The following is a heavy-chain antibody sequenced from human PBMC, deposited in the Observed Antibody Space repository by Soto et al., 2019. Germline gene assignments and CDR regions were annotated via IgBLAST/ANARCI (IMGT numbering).Heavy chain of an antibody. V-gene: IGHV5-10-1*01. D-gene: IGHD5-18*01. CDR3: ARHEKWIQLWLHRGFDY. CDR1: GYSLTSYW. CDR2: IDPSDSYT. J-gene: IGHJ4*02. Sequence: GESLKISCKGSGYSLTSYWISWVRQMPGKGLEWMGRIDPSDSYTNYSPSFQGHVTISADKSISTAYLQWSSLKASDTAMYYCARHEKWIQLWLHRGFDYWGQGTLVTVSS.